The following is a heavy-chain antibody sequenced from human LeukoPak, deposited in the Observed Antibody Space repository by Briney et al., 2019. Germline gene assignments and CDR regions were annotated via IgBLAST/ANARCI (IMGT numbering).Heavy chain of an antibody. V-gene: IGHV4-34*01. D-gene: IGHD5-12*01. Sequence: SETLSLTCAVYGGSFSGYYWSWIRQPPGKGLEWIGEINHSGSTNYNPSLKSRVTISVDTSKNQFSLKLSSVTAADTAVYYCARGLPFPSRRYSGYDRGAAGTSFDYWGQGTLVTVSS. J-gene: IGHJ4*02. CDR3: ARGLPFPSRRYSGYDRGAAGTSFDY. CDR2: INHSGST. CDR1: GGSFSGYY.